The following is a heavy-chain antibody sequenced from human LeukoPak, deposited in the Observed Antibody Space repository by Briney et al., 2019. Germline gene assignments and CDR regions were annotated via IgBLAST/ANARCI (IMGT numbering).Heavy chain of an antibody. CDR3: ARQQLQPYYDILTGYYRGYYYYMDV. J-gene: IGHJ6*03. CDR2: INHSGST. D-gene: IGHD3-9*01. V-gene: IGHV4-34*01. CDR1: GGSFSGYY. Sequence: SETLSLTCAVYGGSFSGYYWSWIRQPPGKGLEWIGEINHSGSTNYNPSLKSRVTISVDTSKNQFSLKLSSVTAADTAVYYCARQQLQPYYDILTGYYRGYYYYMDVWGKGTTVTISS.